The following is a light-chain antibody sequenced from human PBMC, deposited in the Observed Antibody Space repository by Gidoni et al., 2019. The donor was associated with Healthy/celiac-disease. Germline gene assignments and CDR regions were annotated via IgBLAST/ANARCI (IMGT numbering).Light chain of an antibody. J-gene: IGKJ1*01. CDR3: QQYGSSPWT. V-gene: IGKV3-20*01. CDR1: QSVRSCY. Sequence: DIALTQSPGTLSLSPGERATLSCTASQSVRSCYLAWCQQKPGQAPRLLINGAASRTTGIPERFRGSGSGTDFTLAISKLGPEDFAVYYCQQYGSSPWTFGQGTKVEIK. CDR2: GAA.